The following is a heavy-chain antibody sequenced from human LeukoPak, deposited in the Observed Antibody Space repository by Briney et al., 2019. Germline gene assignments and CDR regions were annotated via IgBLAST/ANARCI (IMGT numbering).Heavy chain of an antibody. D-gene: IGHD3-10*01. J-gene: IGHJ1*01. Sequence: GGSLRLSCAASGFTFSSYTMHWVRQAPGKGLEYVSAISSNGGSTYYANSVKGRFTISRDNSKNTLYLQMGSLRAEDMAVYYCARSRITMARDVVPTAEYFQHWGQGTLVTVSS. CDR3: ARSRITMARDVVPTAEYFQH. CDR2: ISSNGGST. CDR1: GFTFSSYT. V-gene: IGHV3-64*01.